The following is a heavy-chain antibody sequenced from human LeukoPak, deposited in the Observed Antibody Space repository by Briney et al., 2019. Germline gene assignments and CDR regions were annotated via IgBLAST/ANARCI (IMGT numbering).Heavy chain of an antibody. J-gene: IGHJ4*02. Sequence: PGGSLRLSCAASGFTFNTYAMAWVRQAPGKGLEWVSAIIDSGDSTYYGDSVKGRFAISRDNSRSTLYLQMSNLRAEDTAIYYCAKGSRRSYPYYFDYWGQGTLVTVSS. CDR3: AKGSRRSYPYYFDY. CDR2: IIDSGDST. V-gene: IGHV3-23*01. CDR1: GFTFNTYA. D-gene: IGHD1-26*01.